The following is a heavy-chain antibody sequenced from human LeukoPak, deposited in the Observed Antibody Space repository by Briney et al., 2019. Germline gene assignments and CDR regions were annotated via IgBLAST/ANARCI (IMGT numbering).Heavy chain of an antibody. D-gene: IGHD5-24*01. V-gene: IGHV3-23*01. J-gene: IGHJ4*02. CDR2: INGSGSNT. CDR1: AFTFSSYT. Sequence: GGSLRLSCADSAFTFSSYTMFWVRQPPGKGLEWVAAINGSGSNTFYADSVQGRFTISRDNSKNTLFLQMNSLRVEDTAVFYCAKGRDGYNPINYWGQGTLVTVSS. CDR3: AKGRDGYNPINY.